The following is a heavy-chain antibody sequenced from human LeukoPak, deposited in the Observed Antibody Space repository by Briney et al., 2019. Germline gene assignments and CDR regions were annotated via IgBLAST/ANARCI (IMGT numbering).Heavy chain of an antibody. J-gene: IGHJ4*02. V-gene: IGHV4-34*01. CDR1: GGSFSGYY. D-gene: IGHD2-2*01. Sequence: SATLSLTCAVYGGSFSGYYWSWIRQPPGKGLEWIGEINHSGSTNYNPSLKSRVTISVDTSKNQFSLKLSSVTAADTAVYYCARGYCSSTSCYLDYWGQGTLVTVSS. CDR2: INHSGST. CDR3: ARGYCSSTSCYLDY.